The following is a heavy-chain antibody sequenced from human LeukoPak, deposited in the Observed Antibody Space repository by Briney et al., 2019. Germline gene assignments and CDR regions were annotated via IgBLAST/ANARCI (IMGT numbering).Heavy chain of an antibody. Sequence: SETLSLTCTVSGGSISSSSYYWGWIRQPPGKGLEWIGSIYYSGSTYYNPSLKSRVTISVDTSKNQFSLKLSSVTAADTAVYYRARDVGRFGNDLDIWGQGTMVTVSS. CDR3: ARDVGRFGNDLDI. J-gene: IGHJ3*02. D-gene: IGHD1-1*01. V-gene: IGHV4-39*07. CDR1: GGSISSSSYY. CDR2: IYYSGST.